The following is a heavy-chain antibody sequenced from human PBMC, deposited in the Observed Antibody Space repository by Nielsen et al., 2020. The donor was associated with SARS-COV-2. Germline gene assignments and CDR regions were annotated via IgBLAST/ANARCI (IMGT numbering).Heavy chain of an antibody. J-gene: IGHJ4*02. CDR2: IYYSGST. V-gene: IGHV4-39*01. Sequence: SETLSLTCTVPGGSISSSSYYWGWIRQPPGKGLEWIGSIYYSGSTYYNPSLKSRVTISVDTSKNQFSLKLSSVTAADTAVYYCARRGGSYYFDYWGQGTLVTVSS. CDR3: ARRGGSYYFDY. CDR1: GGSISSSSYY. D-gene: IGHD1-26*01.